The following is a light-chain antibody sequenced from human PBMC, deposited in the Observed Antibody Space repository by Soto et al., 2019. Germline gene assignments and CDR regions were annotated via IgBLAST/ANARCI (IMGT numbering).Light chain of an antibody. CDR3: QQYGSSPLT. V-gene: IGKV3-20*01. Sequence: EIVLTQSPGTLSLPPGERATLSCRASQSVSRSYLAWYQQTPGQAPRLLIYGASIRATGIPDRFSGSGSGTDFTLTISRLEPEDFAVYYCQQYGSSPLTFGGGTKVEIK. CDR2: GAS. CDR1: QSVSRSY. J-gene: IGKJ4*01.